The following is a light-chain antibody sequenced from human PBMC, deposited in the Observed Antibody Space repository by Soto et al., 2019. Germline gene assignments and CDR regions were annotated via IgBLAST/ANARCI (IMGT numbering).Light chain of an antibody. CDR3: SSYTSINTLV. CDR2: DVN. V-gene: IGLV2-8*01. J-gene: IGLJ1*01. Sequence: QSVLTQPPSASGSPGQSLTISCTGTSSDVGAHNYVSWYQQNPGKAPKLMLYDVNKRPSGVPDRFSGSKSGNTASLTVSGLQAEDEADYYCSSYTSINTLVFGTGTKVTVL. CDR1: SSDVGAHNY.